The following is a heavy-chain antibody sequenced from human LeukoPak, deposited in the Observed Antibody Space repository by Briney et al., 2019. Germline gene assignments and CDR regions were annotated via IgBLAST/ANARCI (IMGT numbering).Heavy chain of an antibody. CDR1: GFTFSSYW. V-gene: IGHV3-74*01. CDR2: INTDGTST. D-gene: IGHD6-19*01. Sequence: PGGSLRLSCEASGFTFSSYWMHWVRQVPGKGLVWVSRINTDGTSTTYADSVKGRFIVTRDNAKNTLYLQMNSLRAEDTAVYYCARGFRGWYAEGFDYWGQGTVVTVSS. J-gene: IGHJ4*02. CDR3: ARGFRGWYAEGFDY.